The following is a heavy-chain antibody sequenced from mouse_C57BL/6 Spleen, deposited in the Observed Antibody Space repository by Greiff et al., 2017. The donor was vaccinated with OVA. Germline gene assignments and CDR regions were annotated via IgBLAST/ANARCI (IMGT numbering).Heavy chain of an antibody. CDR2: IDPENGDT. J-gene: IGHJ2*01. V-gene: IGHV14-4*01. Sequence: EVKLQESGAELVRPGASVKLSCTASGFNIKDDYMHWVKQRPEQGLEWIGWIDPENGDTEYASKFQGKATITADTSSNTAYLQLSSRTSEDTAVYYCTTWGGYWGQGTTLTVSS. CDR3: TTWGGY. CDR1: GFNIKDDY.